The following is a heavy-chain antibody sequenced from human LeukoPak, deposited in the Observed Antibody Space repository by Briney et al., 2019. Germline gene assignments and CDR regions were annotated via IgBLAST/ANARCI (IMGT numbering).Heavy chain of an antibody. CDR1: GFTFISYR. Sequence: GGSLRLSCAASGFTFISYRMNWVRQDPGKGLEWVSYISSSSYTIYYADSVKGRFTISRDNAKNSLYLQMNSLRAEDTAVYYCARSSRELGGYAPWEVMPPFDYWGQGTLVTVSS. CDR3: ARSSRELGGYAPWEVMPPFDY. D-gene: IGHD1-7*01. J-gene: IGHJ4*02. CDR2: ISSSSYTI. V-gene: IGHV3-48*01.